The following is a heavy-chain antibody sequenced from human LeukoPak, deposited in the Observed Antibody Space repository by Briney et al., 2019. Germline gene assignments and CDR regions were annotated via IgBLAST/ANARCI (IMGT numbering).Heavy chain of an antibody. CDR1: GGTFSSYA. V-gene: IGHV1-69*13. CDR3: ARTYYYGSGSYYNFYYYMDV. CDR2: IIPIFGTA. Sequence: ASVKVSCKASGGTFSSYAISWVRQAPGQGLEWMGGIIPIFGTANYAQKFQGRVTITADESTSTAYMELSSLRSEDTAVYYCARTYYYGSGSYYNFYYYMDVWGKGTTVTISS. J-gene: IGHJ6*03. D-gene: IGHD3-10*01.